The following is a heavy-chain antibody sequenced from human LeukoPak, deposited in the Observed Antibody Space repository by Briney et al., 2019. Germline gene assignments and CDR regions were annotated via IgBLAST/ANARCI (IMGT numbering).Heavy chain of an antibody. V-gene: IGHV5-51*01. J-gene: IGHJ3*02. Sequence: GESLKISCEGSGYSFTSYWIGWVRQQPGKGLEWMGLIFPGDSDTKYSPSFQGQVTISADKSISTAYLQWSSLKASDTAMYYCATYFAGAETFDIWGQGTMVTVSS. CDR2: IFPGDSDT. CDR1: GYSFTSYW. CDR3: ATYFAGAETFDI. D-gene: IGHD3-16*01.